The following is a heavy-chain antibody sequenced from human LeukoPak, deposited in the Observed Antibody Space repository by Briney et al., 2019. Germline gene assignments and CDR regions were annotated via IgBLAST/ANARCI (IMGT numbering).Heavy chain of an antibody. CDR1: GFTFSDYY. CDR2: ISSSGSTI. V-gene: IGHV3-11*01. Sequence: GGSLRLSCAASGFTFSDYYMSWIRQAPGKGLEWVSYISSSGSTIYYADSVKGRFTISRDNAKNSLHLQMNSLRAEDTAVYYCARGTADIVVVPAAVYYYYYGMDVWGQGTTVTVFS. J-gene: IGHJ6*02. CDR3: ARGTADIVVVPAAVYYYYYGMDV. D-gene: IGHD2-2*01.